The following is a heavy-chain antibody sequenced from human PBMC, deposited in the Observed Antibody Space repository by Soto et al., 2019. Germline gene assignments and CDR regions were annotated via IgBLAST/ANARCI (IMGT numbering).Heavy chain of an antibody. Sequence: QVQLVESGGGLVKPGGSLRLSCAASGFTFSDYYMSWIRQAPGKGLEWVSYISSSGSTIYYAYSVKGRFTISRDNAKNSVYLKMNSLRAEDTAVYYCASPTVTPHYGMDVWGQGTTVTVSS. V-gene: IGHV3-11*01. D-gene: IGHD4-17*01. CDR1: GFTFSDYY. J-gene: IGHJ6*02. CDR3: ASPTVTPHYGMDV. CDR2: ISSSGSTI.